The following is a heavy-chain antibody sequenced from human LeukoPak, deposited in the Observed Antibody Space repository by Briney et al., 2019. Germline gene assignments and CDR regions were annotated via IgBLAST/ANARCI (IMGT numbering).Heavy chain of an antibody. J-gene: IGHJ4*02. CDR2: IYWDEDK. CDR3: AHRGGSGDFDY. CDR1: GFSLTTSGMG. V-gene: IGHV2-5*02. Sequence: SGPTVVKPTQTLTLTCTFSGFSLTTSGMGVGWIRQPPGKALEWLALIYWDEDKRYSPSLRSRVTITKDTSKNQVALAMTNMDPVDTATYYCAHRGGSGDFDYWGQGTLVTVSS. D-gene: IGHD3-10*01.